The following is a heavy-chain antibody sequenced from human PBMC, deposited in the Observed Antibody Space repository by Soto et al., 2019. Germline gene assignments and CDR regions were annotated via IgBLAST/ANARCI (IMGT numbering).Heavy chain of an antibody. CDR1: CGSISSGSNY. Sequence: PSETLSLTCAGSCGSISSGSNYWAWLRQPPGMGLEWLGSIYNTGSAYYNPSLKSRVTLFVDTSENRFSLKLSPVTAADTAVYFCARQGDYFDTNGYFYVFEYWGRGTLVTVSS. V-gene: IGHV4-39*01. CDR3: ARQGDYFDTNGYFYVFEY. CDR2: IYNTGSA. D-gene: IGHD3-22*01. J-gene: IGHJ4*02.